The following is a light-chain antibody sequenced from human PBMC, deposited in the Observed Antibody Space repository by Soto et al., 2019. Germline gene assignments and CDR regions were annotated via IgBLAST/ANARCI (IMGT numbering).Light chain of an antibody. CDR1: QSISSW. V-gene: IGKV1-5*03. J-gene: IGKJ3*01. Sequence: DIPMTQSPSTLSASVGDRVTITCRASQSISSWLAWYQQKPGKAPKLLIYKASSLESGVPSRFSGSGSGTEFTLTISSLQPDDFATYYCQQYNSYSRFTFGPGTKVDIK. CDR2: KAS. CDR3: QQYNSYSRFT.